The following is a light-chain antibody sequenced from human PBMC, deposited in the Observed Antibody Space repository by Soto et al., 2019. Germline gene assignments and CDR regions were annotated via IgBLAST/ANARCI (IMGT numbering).Light chain of an antibody. J-gene: IGKJ3*01. CDR1: QSVSSSY. CDR2: RAS. Sequence: EIVLTQSPGTLSLSPGERATLSCRASQSVSSSYLAWYQQKPGQAPRLLIYRASSRATGSPDRFSGSGSGTDFTLTISRLEPEDFAVYYCQQYGSSPPFTFGPGTKVDIK. V-gene: IGKV3-20*01. CDR3: QQYGSSPPFT.